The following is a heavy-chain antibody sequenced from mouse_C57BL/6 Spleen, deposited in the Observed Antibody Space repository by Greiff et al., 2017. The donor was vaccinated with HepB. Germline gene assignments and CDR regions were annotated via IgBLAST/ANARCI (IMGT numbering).Heavy chain of an antibody. CDR1: GFTVSDYG. Sequence: EVQGVESGGGLVKPGGALKLSCVASGFTVSDYGMHWVRQAPEKGLEWVAYISSGSSTIYYADTVKGRFTISRDNAKNTLFLQMTSLRSEDTAMYYCAIITTVVATSYYFDYWGQGTTLTVSS. V-gene: IGHV5-17*01. J-gene: IGHJ2*01. CDR3: AIITTVVATSYYFDY. CDR2: ISSGSSTI. D-gene: IGHD1-1*01.